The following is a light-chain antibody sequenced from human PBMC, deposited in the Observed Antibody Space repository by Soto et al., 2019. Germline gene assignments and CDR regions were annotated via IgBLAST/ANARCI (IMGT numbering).Light chain of an antibody. J-gene: IGKJ4*01. V-gene: IGKV3-15*01. CDR1: QSVSSN. CDR2: GVS. Sequence: EVVMTQSPATLSVSPGERATLSCRASQSVSSNFLAWYQQKPGQAPRLLIYGVSIRATGIPARFSGSGSGTEFTLTISSLQSEDFAVYYCQQYSACPLTFGGGTKVDIK. CDR3: QQYSACPLT.